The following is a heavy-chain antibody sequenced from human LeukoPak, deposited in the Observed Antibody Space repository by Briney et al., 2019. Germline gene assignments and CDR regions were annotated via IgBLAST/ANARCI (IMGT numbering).Heavy chain of an antibody. D-gene: IGHD2-2*02. CDR2: INHSGST. V-gene: IGHV4-34*01. CDR1: GGSFRGYY. CDR3: ARGDIVVVPAAIPRDYFDY. J-gene: IGHJ4*02. Sequence: SETLSLTCAVYGGSFRGYYWSWIRQPPGKGLEWIGEINHSGSTNYNPSLKSRVTISVDTSKNQFSLKLSSVTAADTAVYYCARGDIVVVPAAIPRDYFDYWGQGTLVTVSS.